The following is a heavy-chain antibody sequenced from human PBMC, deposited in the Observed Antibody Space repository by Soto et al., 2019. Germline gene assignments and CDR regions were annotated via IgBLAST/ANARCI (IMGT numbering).Heavy chain of an antibody. D-gene: IGHD4-4*01. J-gene: IGHJ4*02. CDR1: GFTFSSYG. Sequence: PGGSLRLSCAASGFTFSSYGMHWVRQAPGKGLEWVALISYDGNNEYYADSVKGRFTISRDNSKNTLYLQMNSLRAEDTAVYYCAAERRVDYSIGYWGQGTLVTVS. V-gene: IGHV3-30*03. CDR2: ISYDGNNE. CDR3: AAERRVDYSIGY.